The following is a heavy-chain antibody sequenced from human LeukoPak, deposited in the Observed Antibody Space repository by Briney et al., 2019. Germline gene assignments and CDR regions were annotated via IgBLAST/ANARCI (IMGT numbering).Heavy chain of an antibody. CDR3: AQGRHNYYAMDV. J-gene: IGHJ6*02. Sequence: SQTLSLTCAISGDSVSRKNVAWNWIRQSPSRGLEWLGRTSYMSKWYNEYALSVKSRITITPDTAKNQFSLQLNSVTPEDAAVYYCAQGRHNYYAMDVWGQGTTVTVSS. V-gene: IGHV6-1*01. CDR2: TSYMSKWYN. CDR1: GDSVSRKNVA.